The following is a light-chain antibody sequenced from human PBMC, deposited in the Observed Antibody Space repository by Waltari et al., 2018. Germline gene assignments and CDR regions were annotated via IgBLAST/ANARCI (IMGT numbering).Light chain of an antibody. CDR3: QQYDNWPPWT. CDR1: QSISIN. Sequence: EIAMTQSPVTRSVSPGDTATLPCRASQSISINLAWYQQKPGQAPRLLIYAASTRASGIPARFSGSGSGTEFTLTISSLQSEDFAVYYCQQYDNWPPWTFGQGTKVEI. J-gene: IGKJ1*01. CDR2: AAS. V-gene: IGKV3-15*01.